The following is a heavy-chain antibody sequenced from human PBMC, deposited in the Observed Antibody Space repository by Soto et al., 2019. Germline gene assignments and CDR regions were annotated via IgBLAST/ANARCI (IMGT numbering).Heavy chain of an antibody. V-gene: IGHV4-30-4*01. Sequence: SETLSLTCTVSGDSINSDYYWTWIRQPPGKGLEWIGHIYYSGGTFYSPSLKSRITIKPDTSKNQFSLQLNSVTPEDTAVYYCARGPTALDPWGQGTLVTVSS. CDR3: ARGPTALDP. D-gene: IGHD4-17*01. J-gene: IGHJ5*02. CDR2: IYYSGGT. CDR1: GDSINSDYY.